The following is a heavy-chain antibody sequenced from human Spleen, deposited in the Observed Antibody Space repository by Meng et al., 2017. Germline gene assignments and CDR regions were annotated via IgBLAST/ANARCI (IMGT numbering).Heavy chain of an antibody. CDR2: FDPED. V-gene: IGHV1-24*01. CDR1: GYTLTQLS. Sequence: ASVKVSCKLYGYTLTQLSMHWVRQAPGKGLEWMGNFDPEDEFQGRVTVTEDTSTDTAYMELSSLRPDDTAVYYCARDKGAYYDSSGYRYGMDVWGQGTTVTVSS. D-gene: IGHD3-22*01. CDR3: ARDKGAYYDSSGYRYGMDV. J-gene: IGHJ6*02.